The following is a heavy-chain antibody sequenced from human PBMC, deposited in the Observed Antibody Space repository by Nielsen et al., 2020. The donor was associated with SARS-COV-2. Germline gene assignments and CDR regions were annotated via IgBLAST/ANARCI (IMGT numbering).Heavy chain of an antibody. J-gene: IGHJ4*02. CDR1: GSTFSDYY. D-gene: IGHD5-24*01. CDR2: ISGGSSYI. CDR3: ARDGYNPSDF. Sequence: GGSLRPSCAASGSTFSDYYMSWIRQAPGKGLEWVSYISGGSSYINYAGSVKGRFTISRDNTKNTVYLQMNSLRAEDTALYYCARDGYNPSDFWGQGTLVTVSS. V-gene: IGHV3-11*06.